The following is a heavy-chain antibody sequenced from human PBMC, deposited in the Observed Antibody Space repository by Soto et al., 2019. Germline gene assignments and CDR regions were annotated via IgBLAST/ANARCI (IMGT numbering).Heavy chain of an antibody. Sequence: VGSLRLSCAASGFTFSSYGRSWVRQATGKGLERVANIKQDGSEKYYVDSVKGRFTISRDNAKNSLYLQMNSLRAEDTAVYYCARVEVGYDYIWGSSYAFDIWGQGTMVTVSS. CDR2: IKQDGSEK. D-gene: IGHD3-16*01. J-gene: IGHJ3*02. CDR1: GFTFSSYG. V-gene: IGHV3-7*01. CDR3: ARVEVGYDYIWGSSYAFDI.